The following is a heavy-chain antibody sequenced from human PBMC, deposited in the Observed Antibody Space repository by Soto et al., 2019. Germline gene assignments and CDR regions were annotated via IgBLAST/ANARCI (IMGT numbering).Heavy chain of an antibody. J-gene: IGHJ3*02. V-gene: IGHV5-51*01. CDR1: GYSFTSYW. D-gene: IGHD5-12*01. CDR2: IYPGDSDT. Sequence: VESLTISCKGSGYSFTSYWIGWVPQTPGKGLEWMGIIYPGDSDTRYSPSFQGQVTISADKSISTAYLQWSSLKASDTAMYYCARRRFSITDAFDIWGQGTMVTVSS. CDR3: ARRRFSITDAFDI.